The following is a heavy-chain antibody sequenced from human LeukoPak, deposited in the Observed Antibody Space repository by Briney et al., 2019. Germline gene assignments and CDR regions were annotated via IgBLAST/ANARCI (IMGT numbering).Heavy chain of an antibody. CDR2: INSDGTTT. Sequence: GGSLRLSCAASGFTFSNYFMHWVRQAPGKGLVWVSRINSDGTTTMYADSVKGRFTISRDNAKNTLYLQMNSRRDEDTAVYNCARRVDATSWFDPWGQGTLVTVSS. V-gene: IGHV3-74*03. J-gene: IGHJ5*02. D-gene: IGHD2-15*01. CDR1: GFTFSNYF. CDR3: ARRVDATSWFDP.